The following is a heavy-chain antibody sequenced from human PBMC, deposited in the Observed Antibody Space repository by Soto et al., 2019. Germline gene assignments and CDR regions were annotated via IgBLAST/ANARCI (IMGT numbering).Heavy chain of an antibody. V-gene: IGHV4-59*01. CDR2: IYYSGST. CDR3: ARLSNWFDP. CDR1: GGSISSYY. J-gene: IGHJ5*02. Sequence: SETLSLTCTVSGGSISSYYWSWIRQPPGKGLEWIGYIYYSGSTNYNPSLKSRVTISVDTSKNQFSLKLSSVTATDTAVYYCARLSNWFDPWGQGTLVTVSS.